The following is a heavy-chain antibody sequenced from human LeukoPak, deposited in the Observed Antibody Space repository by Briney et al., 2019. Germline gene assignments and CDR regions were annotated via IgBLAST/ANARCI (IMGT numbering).Heavy chain of an antibody. J-gene: IGHJ6*03. CDR1: GGSIGSYY. V-gene: IGHV4-59*05. Sequence: SETLSLTCTVSGGSIGSYYWSWIRQPPGKGLEWIGSIYYSGSTYYNPSLKSRVTISVDTSKNQFSLKLSSVTAADTAVYYCARRAGAAAGYYYYMDVWGKGTTVTISS. D-gene: IGHD6-13*01. CDR2: IYYSGST. CDR3: ARRAGAAAGYYYYMDV.